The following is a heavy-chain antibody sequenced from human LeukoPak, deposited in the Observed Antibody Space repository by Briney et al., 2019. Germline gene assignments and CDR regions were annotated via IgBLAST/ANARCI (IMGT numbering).Heavy chain of an antibody. D-gene: IGHD3-22*01. CDR1: GYSISSGYY. CDR3: ASVDSSGYYYSNGPFDY. Sequence: SETLSLTCAVSGYSISSGYYWGWIRQPPGKGLEWIGSIYHSGSTYYNPSLKSRVTISVDTSKNQFSLKLSSVTAADTAVYYCASVDSSGYYYSNGPFDYWGQGTLVTVPS. CDR2: IYHSGST. J-gene: IGHJ4*02. V-gene: IGHV4-38-2*01.